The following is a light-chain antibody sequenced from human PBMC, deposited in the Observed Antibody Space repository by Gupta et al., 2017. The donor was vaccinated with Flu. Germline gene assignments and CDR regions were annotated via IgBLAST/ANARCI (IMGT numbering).Light chain of an antibody. Sequence: QSVLTQPPSVSAAPGQKVTLPCSGTSPDIGHHDVSWYKHVPGTVPRLLIYANHKRPSGIPDRVSASKSGTSATLCISGLQTGDEADLYCATWDAGLRGVFGGGTRLTVL. CDR2: ANH. CDR3: ATWDAGLRGV. J-gene: IGLJ2*01. CDR1: SPDIGHHD. V-gene: IGLV1-51*01.